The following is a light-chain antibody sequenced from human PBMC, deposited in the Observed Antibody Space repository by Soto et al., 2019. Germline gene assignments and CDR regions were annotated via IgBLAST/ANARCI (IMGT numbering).Light chain of an antibody. V-gene: IGLV1-40*01. CDR2: GNS. Sequence: QSVLTQPPSVSGAPGQRVTISCTGSSSNIGAGYDVHWYQQLPGTAPKLLIYGNSNRPSGVPHRFSGSKSGTSASLAITGLQAEDEADYYCQSYDSSQSGVVFGGGTKLAVL. J-gene: IGLJ2*01. CDR1: SSNIGAGYD. CDR3: QSYDSSQSGVV.